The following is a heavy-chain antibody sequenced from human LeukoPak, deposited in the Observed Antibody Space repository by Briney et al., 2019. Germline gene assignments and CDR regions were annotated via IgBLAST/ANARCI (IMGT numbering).Heavy chain of an antibody. J-gene: IGHJ6*03. Sequence: GGSLRLSCAASGFTFSSYWMSWVRQAPGKGLEWVANIKQDGSEKYYVDSVKGRFTISRDNAKNSLYLQMNSLRAEDTAVYYGARNDIIIFYYYYMDVWGKGTTVTVSS. V-gene: IGHV3-7*01. D-gene: IGHD2/OR15-2a*01. CDR2: IKQDGSEK. CDR3: ARNDIIIFYYYYMDV. CDR1: GFTFSSYW.